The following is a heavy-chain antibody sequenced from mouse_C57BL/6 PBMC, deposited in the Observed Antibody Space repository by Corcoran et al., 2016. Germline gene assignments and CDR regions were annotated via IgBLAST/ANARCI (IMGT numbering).Heavy chain of an antibody. CDR3: ARVYYGSSPAWFAY. Sequence: EVQLQQSGPELVKPGASVKISCKASGYTFTDYYMNWVKQSHGKSLEWIGEINPNNGGTSYNQKFKGKATLTVDKSSSTAYMELHSLTSEDSAVYYGARVYYGSSPAWFAYWGQGTLVTVSA. CDR1: GYTFTDYY. J-gene: IGHJ3*01. D-gene: IGHD1-1*01. V-gene: IGHV1-26*01. CDR2: INPNNGGT.